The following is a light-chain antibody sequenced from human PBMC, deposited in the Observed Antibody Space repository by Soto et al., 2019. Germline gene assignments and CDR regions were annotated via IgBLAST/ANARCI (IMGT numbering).Light chain of an antibody. V-gene: IGKV1-5*01. CDR3: QQYNSYSPQT. Sequence: DIPMTQSPSTLSVSVGDRVTITCRASQSISSWLAWYQQKPGKAPKLLIYDASSLESGVPSRFSGSGSGTEFTLTISSLQPDDFATYCCQQYNSYSPQTFGQGTKVEIK. J-gene: IGKJ1*01. CDR1: QSISSW. CDR2: DAS.